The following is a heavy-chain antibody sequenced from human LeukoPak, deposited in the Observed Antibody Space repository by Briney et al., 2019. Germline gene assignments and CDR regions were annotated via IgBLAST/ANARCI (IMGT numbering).Heavy chain of an antibody. J-gene: IGHJ6*03. CDR2: IYSSGST. Sequence: SETLCLTCTASGVSINNYYWSWIRQPAGKGLEWIGRIYSSGSTNYNPSVQSRVTISVDKSKNQFSLEMSSVTAADTAVYYCARGYSYHYMDVWGKGTTVTVSS. CDR1: GVSINNYY. CDR3: ARGYSYHYMDV. V-gene: IGHV4-4*07.